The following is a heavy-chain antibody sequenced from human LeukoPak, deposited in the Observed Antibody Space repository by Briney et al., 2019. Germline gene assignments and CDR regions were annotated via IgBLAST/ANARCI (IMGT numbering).Heavy chain of an antibody. J-gene: IGHJ4*02. V-gene: IGHV1-69*04. Sequence: GASVKVSCKASGGTFSSCAISWVRQAPGQGLEWMGRIIPILGIANYAQKFQGRVTITADKSTSTAYMELSSLRSEDTAVYYCARASIVGATVDYWGQGTLVTVSS. D-gene: IGHD1-26*01. CDR1: GGTFSSCA. CDR2: IIPILGIA. CDR3: ARASIVGATVDY.